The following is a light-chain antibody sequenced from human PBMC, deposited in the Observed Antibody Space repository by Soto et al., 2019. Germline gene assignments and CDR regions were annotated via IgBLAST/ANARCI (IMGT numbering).Light chain of an antibody. Sequence: DIQLTQSPPSLSASVGDKVTITCRASQNIGTTLNWYQLRPGKAPKLLIYVTSTLQTGVPSRFSGSGSGSDFTLTISSLQPDDFATYYCQQYGGFSRTFGQGTKV. J-gene: IGKJ1*01. V-gene: IGKV1-39*01. CDR1: QNIGTT. CDR3: QQYGGFSRT. CDR2: VTS.